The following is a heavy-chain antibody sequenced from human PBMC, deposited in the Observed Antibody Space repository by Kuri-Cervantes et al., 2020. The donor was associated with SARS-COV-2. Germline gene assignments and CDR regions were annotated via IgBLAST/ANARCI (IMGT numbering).Heavy chain of an antibody. CDR3: AGDLDSSGSPTDYGMDV. CDR1: GGSFSGYY. CDR2: IYHSGST. Sequence: SETLSLTCAVYGGSFSGYYWGWIRQPPGKGLEWIGSIYHSGSTYYNPSLKSRVTISVDTSKNQFSLKLSSVTAADTAVYYCAGDLDSSGSPTDYGMDVWGQGTTVTVSS. J-gene: IGHJ6*02. V-gene: IGHV4-38-2*02. D-gene: IGHD3-22*01.